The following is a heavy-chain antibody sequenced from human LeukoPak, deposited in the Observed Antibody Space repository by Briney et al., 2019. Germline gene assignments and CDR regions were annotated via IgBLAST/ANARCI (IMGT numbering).Heavy chain of an antibody. J-gene: IGHJ6*02. D-gene: IGHD2-2*02. CDR2: ISSDSSYR. CDR1: GFTFSTYS. V-gene: IGHV3-21*01. CDR3: ARGSCARTSCYTSGGYYYYAMNA. Sequence: PGGSLRLSCAASGFTFSTYSMNWVRQAPGKGLDWVSSISSDSSYRYYGDSVKGRFSISRDNAKNSLYLQVNSLRAEDSAVYYCARGSCARTSCYTSGGYYYYAMNAWGQGTTVTVSS.